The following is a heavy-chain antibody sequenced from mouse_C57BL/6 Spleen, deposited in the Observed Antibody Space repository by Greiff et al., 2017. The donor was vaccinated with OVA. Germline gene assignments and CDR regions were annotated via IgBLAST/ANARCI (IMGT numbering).Heavy chain of an antibody. Sequence: QVQLQQPGAELVRPGSSVKLSCKASGYTFTSYWMHWVKQRPIQGLEWIGNIDPSDSETHYNQKFKDKATLTVDKSSSTAYMQLSSLTSEDSAVYYCATGLRRNAMDYWGQGTSVTVSS. CDR3: ATGLRRNAMDY. V-gene: IGHV1-52*01. CDR1: GYTFTSYW. CDR2: IDPSDSET. J-gene: IGHJ4*01. D-gene: IGHD2-4*01.